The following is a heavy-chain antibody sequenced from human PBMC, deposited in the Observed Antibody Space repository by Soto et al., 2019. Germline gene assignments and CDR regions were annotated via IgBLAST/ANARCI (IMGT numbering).Heavy chain of an antibody. CDR1: GFTFSSYS. J-gene: IGHJ4*02. D-gene: IGHD1-26*01. Sequence: GGSLRLSCAASGFTFSSYSMNWVRQAPGKGLEWVSSISSSSSYIYYADSVKGRFTISRDNAKNSLYLQMNSLRAEDTAVYYCAAGLTPLYSGSSHTSVDYWGQGTLVTVSS. CDR3: AAGLTPLYSGSSHTSVDY. CDR2: ISSSSSYI. V-gene: IGHV3-21*01.